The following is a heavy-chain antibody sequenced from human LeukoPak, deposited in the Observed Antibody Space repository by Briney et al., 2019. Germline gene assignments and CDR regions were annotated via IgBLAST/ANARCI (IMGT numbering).Heavy chain of an antibody. J-gene: IGHJ4*02. Sequence: PGGSLRLSCAASGFTFTDYAVHWVRQAPGKGLEWVALISHGGSKEHYAESVKGRFTISRDNSRNTVYLQMNSLRAEDTAVYYCAREGSRYCSSTSCYPSYWGQGTLVTVSS. CDR1: GFTFTDYA. D-gene: IGHD2-2*01. CDR2: ISHGGSKE. V-gene: IGHV3-30-3*01. CDR3: AREGSRYCSSTSCYPSY.